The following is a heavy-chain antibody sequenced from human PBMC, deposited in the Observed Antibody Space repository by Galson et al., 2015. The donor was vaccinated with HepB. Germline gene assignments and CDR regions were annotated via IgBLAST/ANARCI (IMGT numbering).Heavy chain of an antibody. CDR1: GYTFTSYY. V-gene: IGHV1-46*01. J-gene: IGHJ4*02. CDR2: INPSGDSA. CDR3: AGYSSTMAFDY. D-gene: IGHD2-2*01. Sequence: VKVSCKASGYTFTSYYMFWVRQAPGQGLEWMGLINPSGDSATYSQKFQGTVTMTRDTSTSTVYIELSSLRSEDTAVYYCAGYSSTMAFDYWGQGTLVTVSS.